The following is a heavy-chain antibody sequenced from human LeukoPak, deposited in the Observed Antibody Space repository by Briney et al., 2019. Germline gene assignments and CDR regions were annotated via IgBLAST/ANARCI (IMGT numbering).Heavy chain of an antibody. CDR2: MNPNSGNT. CDR1: GYTFTSYD. J-gene: IGHJ6*02. D-gene: IGHD3-16*01. CDR3: ARCGASGVDYYYGMDV. Sequence: GASVKVSCKASGYTFTSYDINWVRQATGQGLEWMGWMNPNSGNTGYAQKFQGRVTMTRNTSISTAYMELSSLRSEDTAVYYCARCGASGVDYYYGMDVWGQGTTVTVSS. V-gene: IGHV1-8*01.